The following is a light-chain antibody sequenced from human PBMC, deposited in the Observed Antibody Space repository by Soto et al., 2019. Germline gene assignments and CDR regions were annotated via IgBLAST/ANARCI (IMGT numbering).Light chain of an antibody. CDR1: PTIFFRSNNKNY. CDR2: WAS. Sequence: DIVLTQSPDSLAVSLRVCATINFKQSPTIFFRSNNKNYLAWYQQKAGQPPKLLIYWASTRESGVPDRFSGSGSGTDFTLTISSVQAEDVAVYHCQQYYSAPMTFGQGTRLEIK. J-gene: IGKJ5*01. CDR3: QQYYSAPMT. V-gene: IGKV4-1*01.